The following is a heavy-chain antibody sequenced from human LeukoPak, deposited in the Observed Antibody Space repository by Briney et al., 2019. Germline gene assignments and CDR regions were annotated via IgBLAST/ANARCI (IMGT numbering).Heavy chain of an antibody. Sequence: GGSLRLSCAASGFTFSSYAMSWVRQAPGKGLEWVPAISGSGGSTYYADSVKGRFTISRDNSKNTLYLQMNSLRAEDTAVYYCAKDFGVARTGDWGQGTLVTVSS. J-gene: IGHJ4*02. CDR1: GFTFSSYA. CDR3: AKDFGVARTGD. CDR2: ISGSGGST. V-gene: IGHV3-23*01. D-gene: IGHD3-3*01.